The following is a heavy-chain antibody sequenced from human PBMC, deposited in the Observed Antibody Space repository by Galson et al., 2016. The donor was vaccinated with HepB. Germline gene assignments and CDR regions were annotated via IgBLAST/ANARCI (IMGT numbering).Heavy chain of an antibody. Sequence: SLRLSCAASGFTFRDYSMNWVRQAPGKGLEWVSCISSSSSYTYYADSVKGRFTISRDNSKNKLYLQLNSLRAEDTAVYYCAKDREFSSGWYDPDYWGQGTLVTVSS. J-gene: IGHJ4*02. D-gene: IGHD6-19*01. CDR1: GFTFRDYS. CDR2: ISSSSSYT. CDR3: AKDREFSSGWYDPDY. V-gene: IGHV3-21*01.